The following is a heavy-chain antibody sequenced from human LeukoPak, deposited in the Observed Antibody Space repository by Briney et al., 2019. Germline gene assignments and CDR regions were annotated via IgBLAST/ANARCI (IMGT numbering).Heavy chain of an antibody. J-gene: IGHJ4*02. Sequence: PSETLSLTCTVSGGSISSSSYYWGWIRQPPGKGLEWIGSIYYSGSTYYNPSLKSRVTISVDTSKNQFSLKLSSVTAADTAVYYCARSKAGSQPGGPFDCWGQGTLVTVSS. CDR1: GGSISSSSYY. CDR2: IYYSGST. CDR3: ARSKAGSQPGGPFDC. V-gene: IGHV4-39*07. D-gene: IGHD1-26*01.